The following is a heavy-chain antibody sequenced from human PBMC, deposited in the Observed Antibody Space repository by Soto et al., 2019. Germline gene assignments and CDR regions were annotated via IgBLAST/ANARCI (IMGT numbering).Heavy chain of an antibody. J-gene: IGHJ4*02. D-gene: IGHD3-10*01. CDR1: GFTFSDHY. V-gene: IGHV3-72*01. CDR2: SKNKADSYTT. CDR3: TVWGSGNDFGAA. Sequence: EVQLVESGGGLVQPGGSLRLSCAASGFTFSDHYMDWVRQAPGKGLEWVGRSKNKADSYTTEYAASVKGRFTISRDGSYNSLFLQMNSLKTEDTAVYYCTVWGSGNDFGAAWGQGILVTVSS.